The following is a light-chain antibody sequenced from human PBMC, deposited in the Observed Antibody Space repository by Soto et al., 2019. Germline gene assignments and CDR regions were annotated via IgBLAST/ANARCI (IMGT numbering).Light chain of an antibody. J-gene: IGKJ1*01. V-gene: IGKV3-20*01. Sequence: EIVLTQSPVTLSLSPGERATLSCRASQSVSSSYLAWYQQKPGQAPRLLIYGASSRATGIPDRFSGSGSGTDFTLTISRLEPEDFAVYYCQQYGSSVGFGQGTKVEIK. CDR2: GAS. CDR1: QSVSSSY. CDR3: QQYGSSVG.